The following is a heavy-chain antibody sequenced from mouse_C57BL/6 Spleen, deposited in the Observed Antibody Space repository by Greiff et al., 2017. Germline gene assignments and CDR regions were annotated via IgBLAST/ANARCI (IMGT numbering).Heavy chain of an antibody. J-gene: IGHJ4*01. V-gene: IGHV1-39*01. CDR1: GYSFTDYN. CDR2: INPNYGTT. D-gene: IGHD2-12*01. CDR3: ARNSYSNDGYAMDY. Sequence: VHVKQSGPELVKPGASVKISCKASGYSFTDYNMNWVKQSTGKSLEWIGVINPNYGTTSYNQKFKGKATLTVDQSSSTAYMQLNSLTSEDSAVYYCARNSYSNDGYAMDYWGQGTSVTVSS.